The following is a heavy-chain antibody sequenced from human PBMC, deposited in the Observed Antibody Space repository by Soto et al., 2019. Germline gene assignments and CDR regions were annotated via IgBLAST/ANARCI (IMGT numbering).Heavy chain of an antibody. CDR3: ARGPWIQPRAGSFDY. CDR2: INHSGST. D-gene: IGHD5-18*01. Sequence: PSETLSLTCAVYGGSFSGYYWSWIRQPPGKGLEWIGEINHSGSTNYNPSLKSRVTISVDTSKNQFSLKLSSVTAADTAVYYCARGPWIQPRAGSFDYWGQGTLVTVS. V-gene: IGHV4-34*01. CDR1: GGSFSGYY. J-gene: IGHJ4*02.